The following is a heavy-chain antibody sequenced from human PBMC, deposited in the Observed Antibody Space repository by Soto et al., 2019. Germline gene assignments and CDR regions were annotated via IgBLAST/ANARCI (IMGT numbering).Heavy chain of an antibody. Sequence: GGSLRLSCAASGCTFNSYAMNLVRQAQGKGLAWVSAIGTDGNTYYANSVKGRFTISRDNSRTTLYLQMNSLRVEDTALYYCVRKYPGTRPFDYWGQGTLVTVSS. D-gene: IGHD2-2*01. CDR1: GCTFNSYA. V-gene: IGHV3-23*01. CDR3: VRKYPGTRPFDY. CDR2: IGTDGNT. J-gene: IGHJ4*01.